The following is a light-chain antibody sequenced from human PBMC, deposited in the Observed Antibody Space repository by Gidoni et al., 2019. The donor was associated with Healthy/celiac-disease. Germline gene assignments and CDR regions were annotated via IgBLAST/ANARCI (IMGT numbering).Light chain of an antibody. CDR2: AAS. CDR1: QSTSSY. Sequence: DIQMNQSPSSLSASVGDRVTITCRASQSTSSYLDWYQQKPGKAPKLLIYAASSLQSGVPSRFSGSGSGTDVTLTISSLQPEDVATYYCQQSYSTPPWTFGQGTKVEIK. V-gene: IGKV1-39*01. CDR3: QQSYSTPPWT. J-gene: IGKJ1*01.